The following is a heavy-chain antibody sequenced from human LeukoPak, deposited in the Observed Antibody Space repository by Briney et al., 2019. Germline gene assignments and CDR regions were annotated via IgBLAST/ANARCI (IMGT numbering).Heavy chain of an antibody. J-gene: IGHJ4*02. Sequence: GGSLRLSCAASGFTFSNFAMSWVRQAPGKGLEWVSAISGSGGSTYYADSVKGRFTISRDNSKNTLYLQMNSLRAEDTAVYYCAKSRIRGALGYWGQGTLVTVSS. D-gene: IGHD1-14*01. V-gene: IGHV3-23*01. CDR2: ISGSGGST. CDR1: GFTFSNFA. CDR3: AKSRIRGALGY.